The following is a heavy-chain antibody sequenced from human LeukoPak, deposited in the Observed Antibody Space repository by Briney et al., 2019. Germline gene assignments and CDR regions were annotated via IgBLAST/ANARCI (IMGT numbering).Heavy chain of an antibody. CDR1: GGSFSGYY. CDR3: AGNYYDSSGYNTPFDY. CDR2: INHSGST. Sequence: SETLSLTCAVYGGSFSGYYWSWIRQPPGKGLEWIGEINHSGSTNYNPSLKSRVTISVDTSKNQFSLKLSSVTAADTAVYYCAGNYYDSSGYNTPFDYWGQGTLVTVSS. J-gene: IGHJ4*02. D-gene: IGHD3-22*01. V-gene: IGHV4-34*01.